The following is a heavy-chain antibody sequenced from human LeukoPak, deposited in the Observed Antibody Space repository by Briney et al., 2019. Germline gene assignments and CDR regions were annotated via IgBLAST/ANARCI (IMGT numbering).Heavy chain of an antibody. Sequence: ASETLSLTCTVSGDSISSSSYYWGWIRQPPGKGLEWIGSIYYSGSTYYNPSLKSRVTISVDTSKSQFSLKLSSVIAADTAVYYCARVLRSYNWFDPWGQGTPVTVSS. CDR3: ARVLRSYNWFDP. V-gene: IGHV4-39*01. CDR2: IYYSGST. CDR1: GDSISSSSYY. D-gene: IGHD4-17*01. J-gene: IGHJ5*02.